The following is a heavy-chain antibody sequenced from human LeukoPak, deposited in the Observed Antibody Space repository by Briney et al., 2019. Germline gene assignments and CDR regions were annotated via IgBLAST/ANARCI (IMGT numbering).Heavy chain of an antibody. Sequence: SETLSLTCAVYGGSFSGYYWSWVRQPPGKGLEWIGESNHSGGTNYNPSLKSRVTISVHMSKNQFSLKLSSVTAADTAVYYCARGYYDSSGYWPHLDYWGQGTLVTVSS. CDR1: GGSFSGYY. CDR3: ARGYYDSSGYWPHLDY. D-gene: IGHD3-22*01. J-gene: IGHJ4*02. V-gene: IGHV4-34*01. CDR2: SNHSGGT.